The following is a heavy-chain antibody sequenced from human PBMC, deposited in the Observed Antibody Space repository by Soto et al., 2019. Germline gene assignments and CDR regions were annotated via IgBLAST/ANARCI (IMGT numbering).Heavy chain of an antibody. V-gene: IGHV1-2*02. CDR1: AYTFTDYY. Sequence: ASVKVSCKASAYTFTDYYLHWVRQAPGQGLEWMGWINPNSGGSYFAQKFLGRVTMTRDTSITTAYMELSRLRSDDTAVYYCARALPEIRMREGGSFDSWGQGTVVTVSS. CDR3: ARALPEIRMREGGSFDS. J-gene: IGHJ5*01. D-gene: IGHD3-16*01. CDR2: INPNSGGS.